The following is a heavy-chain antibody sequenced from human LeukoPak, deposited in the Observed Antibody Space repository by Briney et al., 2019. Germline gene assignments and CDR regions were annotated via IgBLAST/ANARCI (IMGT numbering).Heavy chain of an antibody. D-gene: IGHD3-16*02. CDR2: IKQDGSEK. J-gene: IGHJ4*02. V-gene: IGHV3-7*01. CDR1: GFTFSSYW. Sequence: GGSLRLSCAASGFTFSSYWMSWVRQAPGKGLEWVANIKQDGSEKYYVDSVKGRFTISRDNAKNSLYLQMNSLRAEDTAVYYCARESMITFGGVIVIPLMGFDYWGQGTLVTVSS. CDR3: ARESMITFGGVIVIPLMGFDY.